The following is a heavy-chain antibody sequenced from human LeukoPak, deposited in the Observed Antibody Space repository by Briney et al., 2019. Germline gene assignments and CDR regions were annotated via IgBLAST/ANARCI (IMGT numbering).Heavy chain of an antibody. Sequence: SETPSLTCTVSGGSISGYYWNWIRQPPGKGLEWMGYIYDSGSTNHSPSLKSRVTISVDTSKDQFSLNLSSVTTADTAVYYCARARHPNWFDPWGQGTLVTVSS. CDR2: IYDSGST. J-gene: IGHJ5*02. CDR3: ARARHPNWFDP. V-gene: IGHV4-59*01. CDR1: GGSISGYY.